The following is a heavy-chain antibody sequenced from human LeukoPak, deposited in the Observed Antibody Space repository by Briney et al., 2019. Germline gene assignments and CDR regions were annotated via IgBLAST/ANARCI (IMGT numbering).Heavy chain of an antibody. Sequence: GGFLRLSCAASGFTFSDYYMSWIRQAPGKGLEWVSYISSSSSYTNYADSVKGRFTISRDNAKNSLYLQMNSLRAEDTAVYYCARDRARVYYYYGMDVWGQGTTVTVSS. V-gene: IGHV3-11*06. J-gene: IGHJ6*02. CDR1: GFTFSDYY. D-gene: IGHD6-6*01. CDR3: ARDRARVYYYYGMDV. CDR2: ISSSSSYT.